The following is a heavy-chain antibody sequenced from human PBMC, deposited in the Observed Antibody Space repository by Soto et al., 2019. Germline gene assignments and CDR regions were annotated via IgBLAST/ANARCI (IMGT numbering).Heavy chain of an antibody. V-gene: IGHV4-30-4*01. Sequence: SETLSLTCTVSGGSISSGDYYWSWIRQPPGKGLEWIGYIYYSGSTYYNPSLKSRVTISVDTSKNQFSLKLSSVTAADTAVYYCARDGDGLRLGELSPLWVYWGQGTLVTVSS. CDR3: ARDGDGLRLGELSPLWVY. J-gene: IGHJ4*02. CDR2: IYYSGST. CDR1: GGSISSGDYY. D-gene: IGHD3-16*02.